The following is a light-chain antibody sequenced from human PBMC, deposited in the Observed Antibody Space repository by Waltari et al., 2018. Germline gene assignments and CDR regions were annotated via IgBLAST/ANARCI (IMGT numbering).Light chain of an antibody. V-gene: IGLV2-8*01. CDR1: SSDVGGYNY. Sequence: QSALTQPPSASGSPGQSVTIPCTGTSSDVGGYNYVSWYQQHAGKAPKLLMYEVNKPSSGVANRFAGSTAGNTAFLTVAGLQAEDDAHYYYYSYAGSNQGVFGGGTTLTVL. CDR2: EVN. CDR3: YSYAGSNQGV. J-gene: IGLJ3*02.